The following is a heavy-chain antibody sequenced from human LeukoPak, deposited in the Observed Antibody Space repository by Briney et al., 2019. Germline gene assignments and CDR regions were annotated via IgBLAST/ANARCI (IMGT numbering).Heavy chain of an antibody. CDR3: ARSRRDNYYYYYGMDV. CDR2: ISSSDTTI. D-gene: IGHD5-24*01. CDR1: GFTFSSYE. J-gene: IGHJ6*02. Sequence: PGGSLRLSCAASGFTFSSYEMTWVRRAPGKGLEWVSNISSSDTTIHYADSVKGRFTISRDNARNSLYLQMNSLRAEDTAVYYCARSRRDNYYYYYGMDVWGQGTTVTVSS. V-gene: IGHV3-48*03.